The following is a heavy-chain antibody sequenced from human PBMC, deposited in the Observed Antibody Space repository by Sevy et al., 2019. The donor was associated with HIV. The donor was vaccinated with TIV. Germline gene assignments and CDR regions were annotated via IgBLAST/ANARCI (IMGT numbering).Heavy chain of an antibody. CDR2: FDPEDGET. J-gene: IGHJ4*02. Sequence: ASVKVSCKVSGHTLNQLSMHWVRQAPGKGLEWMGRFDPEDGETIYAQRFQGRFTMTEDTSTDTAYRHLSSLRSEDTAVYYCASAREYYEDNSGYFDYWGQGTLVTVSS. CDR3: ASAREYYEDNSGYFDY. D-gene: IGHD3-22*01. V-gene: IGHV1-24*01. CDR1: GHTLNQLS.